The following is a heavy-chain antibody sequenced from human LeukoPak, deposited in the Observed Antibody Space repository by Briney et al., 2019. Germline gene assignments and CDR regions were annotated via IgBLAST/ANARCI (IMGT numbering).Heavy chain of an antibody. CDR3: ATYRTGYYYFYC. J-gene: IGHJ4*02. D-gene: IGHD3-9*01. V-gene: IGHV3-15*01. Sequence: PGGSLRLSCAASGFTFSNAWMSWVRQAPGKGLEWVSRIKSKTDGGTTEYAARVKGRFTISRDDSKNTLYLQMNSLETEDTAVYYCATYRTGYYYFYCWGPGTLVTVSS. CDR1: GFTFSNAW. CDR2: IKSKTDGGTT.